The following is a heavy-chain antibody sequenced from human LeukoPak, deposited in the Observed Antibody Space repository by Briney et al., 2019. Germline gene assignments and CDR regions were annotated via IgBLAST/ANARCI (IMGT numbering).Heavy chain of an antibody. D-gene: IGHD1-26*01. V-gene: IGHV3-7*01. CDR3: ARGGYGGSYYGVFYFYYYMDV. J-gene: IGHJ6*03. CDR1: GFTFSSFW. CDR2: IKQDGSEK. Sequence: GGPLRLSCAASGFTFSSFWMSWVRQAPGKGLEWVANIKQDGSEKYYVDSVKGRFTISRDNAKNSLYLQMNSLRAEDTAVYYCARGGYGGSYYGVFYFYYYMDVWGKGTTVSVSS.